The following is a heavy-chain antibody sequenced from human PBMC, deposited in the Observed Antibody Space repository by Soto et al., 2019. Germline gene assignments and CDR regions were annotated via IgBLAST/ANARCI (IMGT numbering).Heavy chain of an antibody. CDR1: GDSINNYY. J-gene: IGHJ6*02. Sequence: PSETLSLTCTVSGDSINNYYWTWIRQPPGKGLEWIGCVYDSGSTSYNPSLKSRLTISVDTSKNQFSLKLKSVTAADTAVYYCARGTKYYYQGMDVWGQGTTVTVSS. CDR3: ARGTKYYYQGMDV. V-gene: IGHV4-59*01. CDR2: VYDSGST.